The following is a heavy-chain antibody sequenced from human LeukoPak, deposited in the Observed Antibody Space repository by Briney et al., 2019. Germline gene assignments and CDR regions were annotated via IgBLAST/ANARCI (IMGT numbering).Heavy chain of an antibody. CDR2: IAQDGSDK. CDR1: GFTFSRHW. V-gene: IGHV3-7*01. Sequence: GGSLRLSCAASGFTFSRHWMSWVRQAPGKGLEWVANIAQDGSDKYYVDSVKGRFIISRDNTKNSLYLQMNSLRAEDTAVYYCVRDDYGPGNIWGQGTMVTISS. CDR3: VRDDYGPGNI. J-gene: IGHJ3*02. D-gene: IGHD4/OR15-4a*01.